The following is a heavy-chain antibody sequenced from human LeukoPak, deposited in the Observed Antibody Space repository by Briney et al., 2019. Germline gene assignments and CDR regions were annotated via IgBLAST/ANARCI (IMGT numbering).Heavy chain of an antibody. J-gene: IGHJ5*02. V-gene: IGHV3-23*01. CDR1: GFAFSSYA. CDR2: ISGSGYST. Sequence: GGSLRLSCAASGFAFSSYAMHWVRQAPGKGLEWVSAISGSGYSTYYADSVKGRFTISRDNSKNTLYLQMNSLRAEDTAVYYCARERIAVDNWFDPWGQGTLVTVSS. CDR3: ARERIAVDNWFDP. D-gene: IGHD6-19*01.